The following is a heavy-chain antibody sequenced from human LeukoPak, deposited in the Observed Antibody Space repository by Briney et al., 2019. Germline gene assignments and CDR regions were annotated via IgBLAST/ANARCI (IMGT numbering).Heavy chain of an antibody. Sequence: SGPTLVNPTQTLTLTCTFSGFSLSTSGVGVGWIRQPPGKALEGLALIYWTDDKRYSPSLKSRLTIAKDTSKNQVVLTMTNMDPVDTATYYCVHAITIFGVPRENWFDPWGQGTLVTVSS. D-gene: IGHD3-3*01. CDR1: GFSLSTSGVG. V-gene: IGHV2-5*01. J-gene: IGHJ5*02. CDR3: VHAITIFGVPRENWFDP. CDR2: IYWTDDK.